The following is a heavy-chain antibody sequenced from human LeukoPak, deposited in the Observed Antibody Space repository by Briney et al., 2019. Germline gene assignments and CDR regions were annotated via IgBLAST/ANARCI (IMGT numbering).Heavy chain of an antibody. CDR3: ARDSFMITFGGVIVGAFDY. J-gene: IGHJ4*02. D-gene: IGHD3-16*02. CDR2: IYHSGST. V-gene: IGHV4-38-2*02. Sequence: KSSETLSLTCTVSGYSISSGYYWGWIRQPPGKGLEWIGNIYHSGSTYYNPSLKSRVTISVDTSKNQFSLKLSSVTAADTAVYFCARDSFMITFGGVIVGAFDYWGQGTLVTVSS. CDR1: GYSISSGYY.